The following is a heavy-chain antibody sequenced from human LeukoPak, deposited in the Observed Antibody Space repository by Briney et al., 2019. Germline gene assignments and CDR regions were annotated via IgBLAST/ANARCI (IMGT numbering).Heavy chain of an antibody. CDR3: ARGGDRPGRYYYYGMDV. V-gene: IGHV6-1*01. J-gene: IGHJ6*02. Sequence: SQTLSLTCAISGDRLPSSSATWDWITQSPSRGLEWLGRTYYRSKWYNYYAVSVKGRITINPDTSKNQFSLQLNSVTPEDTAVYFCARGGDRPGRYYYYGMDVWGQGTTVTVSS. CDR2: TYYRSKWYN. CDR1: GDRLPSSSAT. D-gene: IGHD3-16*01.